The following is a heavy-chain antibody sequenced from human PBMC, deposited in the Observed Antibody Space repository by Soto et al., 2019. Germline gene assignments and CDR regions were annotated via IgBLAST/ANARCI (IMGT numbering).Heavy chain of an antibody. CDR2: ISYDGSNK. Sequence: QVQLVESGGGVVQPGRSLRLSCAASGFTFSSYAMHWVRQAPGKGLEWVAVISYDGSNKYYADSVKGRFTISRDNSKNTLYLQMNSLRAEDTAVYYCARDHQGSRGYFDLWGRGTLVTVSS. V-gene: IGHV3-30-3*01. CDR3: ARDHQGSRGYFDL. J-gene: IGHJ2*01. CDR1: GFTFSSYA.